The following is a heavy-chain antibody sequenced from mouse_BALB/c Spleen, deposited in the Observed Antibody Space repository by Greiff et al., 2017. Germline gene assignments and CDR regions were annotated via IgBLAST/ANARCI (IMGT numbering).Heavy chain of an antibody. CDR2: ISYDGSN. V-gene: IGHV3-6*02. J-gene: IGHJ4*01. CDR3: ARGNPYAMDY. CDR1: GYSITSGYY. Sequence: DVKLVESGPGLVKPSQSLSLTCSVTGYSITSGYYWNWIRQFPGNKLEWMGYISYDGSNNYNPSLKNRISITRDTSKNQFFLKLNSVTTEDTATYYCARGNPYAMDYWGQGTSVTVSS.